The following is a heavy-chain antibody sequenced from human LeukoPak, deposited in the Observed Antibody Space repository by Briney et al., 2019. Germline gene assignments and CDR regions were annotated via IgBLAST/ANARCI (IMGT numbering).Heavy chain of an antibody. V-gene: IGHV3-23*01. CDR2: ITGTGENT. CDR1: GFTFRSNS. J-gene: IGHJ4*02. D-gene: IGHD3-10*01. Sequence: GGSLRLSCAASGFTFRSNSMSWVPQAPGKGLEWVSAITGTGENTYYADFVKGRFTISRDNSNNTLYLQMNSLRAEDTAVYYCAKIGGYFDYWRQGTLVTVSS. CDR3: AKIGGYFDY.